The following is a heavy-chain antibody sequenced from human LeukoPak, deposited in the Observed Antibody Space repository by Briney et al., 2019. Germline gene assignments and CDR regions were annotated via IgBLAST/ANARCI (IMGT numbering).Heavy chain of an antibody. CDR1: GFIFSNYW. CDR3: ARDPRTVRI. Sequence: GGSLRLSCAASGFIFSNYWMTWVRQAPGKGLQWVANIKQDGSEKHYVDSVKGRFTISRDNAKNLLYLQMDSLRVEDTAIYYCARDPRTVRIWGQGTLVTVSS. CDR2: IKQDGSEK. D-gene: IGHD1-1*01. V-gene: IGHV3-7*01. J-gene: IGHJ4*02.